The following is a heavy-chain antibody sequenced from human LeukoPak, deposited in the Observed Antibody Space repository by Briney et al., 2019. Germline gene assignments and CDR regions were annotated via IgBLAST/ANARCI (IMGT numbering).Heavy chain of an antibody. CDR3: ARENSNSDAFDI. J-gene: IGHJ3*02. CDR1: GGSISSSSYY. V-gene: IGHV4-39*02. D-gene: IGHD4-11*01. CDR2: IYYSGST. Sequence: SETLSLTCTVSGGSISSSSYYWGWIRQPPGKGLEWIGSIYYSGSTYYNPSLKSRVTISVDTSKNQFSLKLSSVTAADTAVYYCARENSNSDAFDIWGQGTMVTVSS.